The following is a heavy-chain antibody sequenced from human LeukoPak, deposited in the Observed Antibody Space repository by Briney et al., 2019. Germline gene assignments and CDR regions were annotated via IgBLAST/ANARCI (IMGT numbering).Heavy chain of an antibody. Sequence: GGSLRLSCAASGFIFSSFTMNWVRQAPGKGLEWVSSISSDSKSIYYADSVKGRFIISRDNAKNSLFLQMDSLRAEDTALYYYTRGSYGDYGYWGQGTLVTVSS. J-gene: IGHJ4*02. CDR3: TRGSYGDYGY. CDR1: GFIFSSFT. V-gene: IGHV3-21*01. D-gene: IGHD4-17*01. CDR2: ISSDSKSI.